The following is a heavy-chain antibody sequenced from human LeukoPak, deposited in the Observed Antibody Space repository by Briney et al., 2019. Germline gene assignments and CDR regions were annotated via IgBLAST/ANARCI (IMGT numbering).Heavy chain of an antibody. D-gene: IGHD1-14*01. CDR2: IYSGGST. V-gene: IGHV3-53*01. Sequence: GGSLRLSCAASGFTFSSNYISWVRQAPGKGLEWVSVIYSGGSTYYADSVKGRFTISRDNSKNTLYLQMNSLRAEDTAVYYCARGPRRTNFDYWGQGTLVTVSS. J-gene: IGHJ4*02. CDR1: GFTFSSNY. CDR3: ARGPRRTNFDY.